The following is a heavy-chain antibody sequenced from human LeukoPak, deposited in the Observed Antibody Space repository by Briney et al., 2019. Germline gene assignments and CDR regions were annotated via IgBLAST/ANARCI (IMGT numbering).Heavy chain of an antibody. D-gene: IGHD3-10*01. CDR2: ISSSSSTI. V-gene: IGHV3-48*04. J-gene: IGHJ4*02. Sequence: GGSLRLSCAASGFTFSSYSMNWVRQAPGKGLERVSYISSSSSTIYYADSVEGRFTISRDNAKNSLYLQMNSLRAEDTAVYYCARSGGYFDYWGQGTLVTVSS. CDR1: GFTFSSYS. CDR3: ARSGGYFDY.